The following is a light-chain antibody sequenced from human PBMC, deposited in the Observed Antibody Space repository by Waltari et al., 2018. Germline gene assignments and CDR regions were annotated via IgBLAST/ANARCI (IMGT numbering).Light chain of an antibody. CDR2: DVT. Sequence: QSALTQPRSVSGSPGQSVTISCTGTSSDVGGYKHVSWYQQHPGKAPKLIFYDVTERPSGVPDRVSGSKSGNTASLTISGLQPEDVADYYCCSFAGSYTWVFGGGTKVTVL. J-gene: IGLJ3*02. V-gene: IGLV2-11*01. CDR1: SSDVGGYKH. CDR3: CSFAGSYTWV.